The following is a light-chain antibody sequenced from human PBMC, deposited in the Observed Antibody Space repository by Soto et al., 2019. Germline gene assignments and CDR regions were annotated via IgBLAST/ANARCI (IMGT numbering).Light chain of an antibody. J-gene: IGKJ1*01. Sequence: DIPMTQSPSSLSASVGDRVTITCRASQSISSYLNWYQQKPGKAPKLLIYAASSLQSGVPSRFSGSGSGTDFTLTISSLQPEEFATYYCQQSYRTLWTFGQGTKVEIK. CDR3: QQSYRTLWT. CDR2: AAS. V-gene: IGKV1-39*01. CDR1: QSISSY.